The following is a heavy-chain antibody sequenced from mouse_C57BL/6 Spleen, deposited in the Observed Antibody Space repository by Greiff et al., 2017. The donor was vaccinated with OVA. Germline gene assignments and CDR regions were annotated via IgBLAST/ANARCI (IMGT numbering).Heavy chain of an antibody. CDR2: IDPSDSYT. J-gene: IGHJ2*01. V-gene: IGHV1-50*01. CDR1: GYTFTSYW. CDR3: ARGTAQAYYFDY. D-gene: IGHD3-2*02. Sequence: QVQLKQPGAELVKPGASVKLSCKASGYTFTSYWMQWVKQRPGQGLEWIGEIDPSDSYTNYNQKFKGKATLTVDTSSSTAYMQLSSLTSEDSAVYYCARGTAQAYYFDYWGQGTTLTVSS.